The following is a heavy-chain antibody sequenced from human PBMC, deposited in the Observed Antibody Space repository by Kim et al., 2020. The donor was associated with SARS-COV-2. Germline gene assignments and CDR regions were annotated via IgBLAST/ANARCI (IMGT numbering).Heavy chain of an antibody. V-gene: IGHV4-59*01. Sequence: KSRVTISVDTSKNQFSLKLSSVTAADTAVYYCARRRRYCSSTSFTNAFDIWGQGTMVTVSS. D-gene: IGHD2-2*01. J-gene: IGHJ3*02. CDR3: ARRRRYCSSTSFTNAFDI.